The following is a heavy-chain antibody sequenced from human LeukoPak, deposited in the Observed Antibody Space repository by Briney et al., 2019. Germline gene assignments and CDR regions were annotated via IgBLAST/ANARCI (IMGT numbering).Heavy chain of an antibody. Sequence: PGGSLRLSCAASGFTFGSYDMHWVRQATGKGLEWVSAIGTAGDTHYPGSVKGRFTISRENAENSLHLQMNSLRAGDTAVYYCARSGSSWHGLDIWGQGTMVTVSS. CDR2: IGTAGDT. J-gene: IGHJ3*02. V-gene: IGHV3-13*04. D-gene: IGHD6-13*01. CDR1: GFTFGSYD. CDR3: ARSGSSWHGLDI.